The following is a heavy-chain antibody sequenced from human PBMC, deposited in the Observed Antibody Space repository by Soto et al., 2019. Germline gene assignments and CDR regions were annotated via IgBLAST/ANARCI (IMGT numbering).Heavy chain of an antibody. CDR1: GDSVSSNSAA. Sequence: SQTLSLTCAISGDSVSSNSAAGNWIRQSPSRGLEWLGGTYYRSKWYNDYAVSVKSRITINPDTSKNQFSLQLNSVTPEDTAVYYCARGKLRYFDWLFSFDYWGQGTLVTVS. CDR2: TYYRSKWYN. D-gene: IGHD3-9*01. V-gene: IGHV6-1*01. J-gene: IGHJ4*02. CDR3: ARGKLRYFDWLFSFDY.